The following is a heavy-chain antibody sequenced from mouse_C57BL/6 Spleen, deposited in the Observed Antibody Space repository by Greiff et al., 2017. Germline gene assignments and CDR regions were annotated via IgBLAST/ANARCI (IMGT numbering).Heavy chain of an antibody. D-gene: IGHD6-5*01. J-gene: IGHJ3*01. CDR2: INPSSGYT. V-gene: IGHV1-7*01. CDR3: SRCLWDGSAWFAY. CDR1: GYTFTSYW. Sequence: QVQLKQSGAELAKPGASVKLSCKASGYTFTSYWMHWVKQRPGQGLEWIGYINPSSGYTKYNQKFKDKATLTADKSSSTAYMQLSSLTYEDSAVYYCSRCLWDGSAWFAYWGQGTLVTVSA.